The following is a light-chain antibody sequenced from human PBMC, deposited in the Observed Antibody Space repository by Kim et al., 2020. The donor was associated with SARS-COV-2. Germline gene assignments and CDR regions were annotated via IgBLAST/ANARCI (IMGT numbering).Light chain of an antibody. Sequence: SYELTQPLSVSVALGQTARITCGGNNIGSKNVHWYQQKPGQAPVLVIYRDSNRPSGIPERFSGSNSGNTATLTISRAQAVDEADYYCQVWDSSTWVFGGGTQLTVL. CDR3: QVWDSSTWV. V-gene: IGLV3-9*01. CDR1: NIGSKN. CDR2: RDS. J-gene: IGLJ3*02.